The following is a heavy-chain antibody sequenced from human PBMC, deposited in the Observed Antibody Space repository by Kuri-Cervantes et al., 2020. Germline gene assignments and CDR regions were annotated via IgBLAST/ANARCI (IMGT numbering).Heavy chain of an antibody. J-gene: IGHJ6*03. V-gene: IGHV4-34*01. D-gene: IGHD3-10*01. Sequence: ESLKISCAASGFTFDDYGMSWVRQPPGKGLEWIGEINHSGSTNYNPSLKSRVTIPVDTSKNQFSLKLSSVTAADTAVYYCARGSLYYYGSGSYPVYYYYYMDVWGKGTTVTVSS. CDR2: INHSGST. CDR1: GFTFDDYG. CDR3: ARGSLYYYGSGSYPVYYYYYMDV.